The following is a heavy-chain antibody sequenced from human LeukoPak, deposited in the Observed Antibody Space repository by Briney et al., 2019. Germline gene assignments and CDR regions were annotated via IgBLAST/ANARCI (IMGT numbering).Heavy chain of an antibody. V-gene: IGHV3-7*01. CDR3: ARDEYYDSSGYFGY. J-gene: IGHJ4*02. D-gene: IGHD3-22*01. CDR2: IKQDGSEK. CDR1: GFTFSSYA. Sequence: GGSLRLSCAASGFTFSSYAMSWVRQAPGKGLEWVANIKQDGSEKYYADSVKGRFTISRDNSKSTLYLQMNSLRAEDTAVYYCARDEYYDSSGYFGYWGQGTLVTVSS.